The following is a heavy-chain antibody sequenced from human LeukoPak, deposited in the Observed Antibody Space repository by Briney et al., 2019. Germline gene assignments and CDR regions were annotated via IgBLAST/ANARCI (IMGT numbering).Heavy chain of an antibody. CDR2: IIPIFGTA. V-gene: IGHV1-69*13. CDR1: GGTFSSYA. D-gene: IGHD2-2*01. CDR3: ARDLLGGYCSSTSCRDYFDY. Sequence: SVKVSCKASGGTFSSYAISWVRQAPGQGLEWMGGIIPIFGTANYAQKFQGRVTITADESTSTAYMELSSLRSEDTAVYYCARDLLGGYCSSTSCRDYFDYWGQGTLVTVSS. J-gene: IGHJ4*02.